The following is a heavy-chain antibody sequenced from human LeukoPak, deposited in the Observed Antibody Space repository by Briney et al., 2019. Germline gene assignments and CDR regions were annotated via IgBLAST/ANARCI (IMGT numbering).Heavy chain of an antibody. CDR3: ASGIRERGFDY. CDR1: GFTFSSYG. J-gene: IGHJ4*01. V-gene: IGHV3-21*01. D-gene: IGHD1-1*01. CDR2: IEPSGFTI. Sequence: GGSLRLSCAASGFTFSSYGMHWVRQAPGRGLEWVSSIEPSGFTIFYANSVKGRFTISRDNAKNSLYLQMNSLRPDDTALYFCASGIRERGFDYWGHGTLVTVSS.